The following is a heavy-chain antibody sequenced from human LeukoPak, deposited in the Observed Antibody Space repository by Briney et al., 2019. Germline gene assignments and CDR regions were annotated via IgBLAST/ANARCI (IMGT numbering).Heavy chain of an antibody. V-gene: IGHV3-23*01. CDR2: ISGSGGST. Sequence: GGSLRLSCAASGFTFNNYAMNWVRQAPGPGLEWVSGISGSGGSTDYADSVKGRFTISRDNSKNTLYLQMNSLRAEDAAVYYCAKDLRGYDRPSDYWGQGTLVTVSS. CDR1: GFTFNNYA. D-gene: IGHD5-12*01. J-gene: IGHJ4*02. CDR3: AKDLRGYDRPSDY.